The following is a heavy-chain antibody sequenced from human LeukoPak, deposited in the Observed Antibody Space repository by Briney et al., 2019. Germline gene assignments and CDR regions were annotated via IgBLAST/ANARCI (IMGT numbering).Heavy chain of an antibody. CDR3: ARGSSSWCYANWFDP. J-gene: IGHJ5*02. D-gene: IGHD6-13*01. CDR2: INHSGST. CDR1: GGSFSGYY. Sequence: SETLSLTCAVYGGSFSGYYWSWIRQPPGKGLEWIGEINHSGSTNYNPSLKSRVTISVDTSKNQFSLKLSSVTAADTAVYYCARGSSSWCYANWFDPWGQGTLVTVSS. V-gene: IGHV4-34*01.